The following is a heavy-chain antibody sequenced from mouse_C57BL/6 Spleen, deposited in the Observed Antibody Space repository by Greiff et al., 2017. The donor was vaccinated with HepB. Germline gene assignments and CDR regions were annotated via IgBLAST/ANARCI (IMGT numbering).Heavy chain of an antibody. CDR1: GFTFSSYA. V-gene: IGHV5-4*01. Sequence: EVMLVESGGGLVKPGGSLKLSCAASGFTFSSYAMSWVRQTPEKRLEWVATISDGGSYTYYPDNVKGRFTISRDNAKNNLYLQMSHLKSEDTAMYYCARESNYFYAMDYWGQGTSVTVSS. D-gene: IGHD2-5*01. CDR2: ISDGGSYT. CDR3: ARESNYFYAMDY. J-gene: IGHJ4*01.